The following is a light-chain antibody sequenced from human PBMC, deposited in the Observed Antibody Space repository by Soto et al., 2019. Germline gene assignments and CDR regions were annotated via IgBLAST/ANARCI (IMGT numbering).Light chain of an antibody. CDR1: QSVSNY. V-gene: IGKV3-11*01. J-gene: IGKJ1*01. CDR2: DAS. Sequence: EIVLTQSPATLSLSPGERATLSCRASQSVSNYLAWYQQKPGQAPRLLIYDASNRATGIPARFSGSGSGTDFTLTLSSLEPEDFAVYYCQQRSNWPPTWTFGQGTKVEIK. CDR3: QQRSNWPPTWT.